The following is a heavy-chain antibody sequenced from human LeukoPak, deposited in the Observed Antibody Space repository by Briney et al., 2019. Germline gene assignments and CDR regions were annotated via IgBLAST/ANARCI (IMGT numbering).Heavy chain of an antibody. V-gene: IGHV1-2*06. CDR3: ARVSESSGWYSFWDY. J-gene: IGHJ4*02. CDR1: GYTFTGYY. CDR2: INPNSGGT. Sequence: SVKVSCKASGYTFTGYYMHWVRQAPGQGFEWMGRINPNSGGTNYAQKFQGRVTMTRDTSISTAYMELSRLRSDDTAVYYCARVSESSGWYSFWDYWGQGTLVTVSS. D-gene: IGHD6-19*01.